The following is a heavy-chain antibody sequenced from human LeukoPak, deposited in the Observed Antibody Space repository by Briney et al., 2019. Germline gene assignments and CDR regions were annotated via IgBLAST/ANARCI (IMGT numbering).Heavy chain of an antibody. D-gene: IGHD2-8*02. CDR1: GGSFSGYY. CDR3: ARDGPSGFDD. CDR2: INHSGST. J-gene: IGHJ4*01. V-gene: IGHV4-34*09. Sequence: SETLSLTCAVYGGSFSGYYWSWIRQPPGKGLEWIGEINHSGSTNYNPSLKSRVTISVDTSKNQFSLKLSSVTAADTAVYYCARDGPSGFDDWGQVTLVTVSS.